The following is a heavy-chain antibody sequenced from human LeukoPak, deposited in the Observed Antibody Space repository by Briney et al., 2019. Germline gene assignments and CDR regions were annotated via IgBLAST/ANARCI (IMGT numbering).Heavy chain of an antibody. CDR1: GYTFTDYY. CDR2: FNPNSGGT. D-gene: IGHD1-26*01. CDR3: ARDEVGPFDY. V-gene: IGHV1-2*02. Sequence: ASVKVSCTASGYTFTDYYMHWVRQAPGQGLEWMGWFNPNSGGTIYARKFQGRVTMTRDTSISTAYMEVSSLRPDDTAVYYCARDEVGPFDYWGQGTLVTVSS. J-gene: IGHJ4*02.